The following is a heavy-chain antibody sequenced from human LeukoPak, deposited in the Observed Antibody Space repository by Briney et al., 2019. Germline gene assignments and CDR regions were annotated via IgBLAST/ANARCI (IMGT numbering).Heavy chain of an antibody. CDR3: ARGSSTSFLGDYFDY. V-gene: IGHV3-7*01. CDR2: INKDGSEK. D-gene: IGHD2-2*01. CDR1: GFTFSDYW. J-gene: IGHJ4*02. Sequence: GGSLRLSCAPSGFTFSDYWMSWVRQAPGKGLEWVANINKDGSEKFYVGSVKGRFTISRDNAKNSLYLQMNSLRAEDTAVYYCARGSSTSFLGDYFDYWGQGTLVTVSS.